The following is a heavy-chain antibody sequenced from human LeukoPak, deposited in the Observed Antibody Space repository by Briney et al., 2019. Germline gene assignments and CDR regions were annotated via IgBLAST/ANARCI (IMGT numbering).Heavy chain of an antibody. D-gene: IGHD6-19*01. CDR2: INHSGSN. CDR3: ARRLPPASRYSSWAFYFDY. CDR1: GGSFSGYY. J-gene: IGHJ4*02. V-gene: IGHV4-34*01. Sequence: PSETLSLTCAVYGGSFSGYYWSWIRQPPGKGLEWIGEINHSGSNNYNPSLKSRVTISVDTSKNQFSLELSSVTAADTAVYYCARRLPPASRYSSWAFYFDYWGQGTLVTVSS.